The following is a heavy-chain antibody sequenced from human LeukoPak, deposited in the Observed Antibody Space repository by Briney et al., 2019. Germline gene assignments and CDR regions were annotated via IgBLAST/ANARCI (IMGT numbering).Heavy chain of an antibody. V-gene: IGHV4-39*01. CDR1: GGSISSSSYY. J-gene: IGHJ4*02. CDR2: IYYSGST. Sequence: SETLSLTCTVSGGSISSSSYYWGWIRQPPGKGPEWIGSIYYSGSTYYNPSLKSRVTISVGTSKNQFSLKLSSVTATDTAVYYCARHKLLWFGELLAHWGQGTLVTVSS. CDR3: ARHKLLWFGELLAH. D-gene: IGHD3-10*01.